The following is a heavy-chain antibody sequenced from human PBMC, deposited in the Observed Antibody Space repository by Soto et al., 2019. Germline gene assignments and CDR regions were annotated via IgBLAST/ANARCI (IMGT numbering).Heavy chain of an antibody. V-gene: IGHV3-48*02. CDR3: AGLTVNYYGSGSYYLY. D-gene: IGHD3-10*01. CDR1: GFTFSSYS. CDR2: ISSSSSTI. J-gene: IGHJ4*02. Sequence: PGGSLRLSCAASGFTFSSYSMNWVRQAPGKGLEWVSYISSSSSTIYYADSVKGRFTISRDNAKNSLYLQMNSLRDEDTAVYYCAGLTVNYYGSGSYYLYWGQGTLVTVSS.